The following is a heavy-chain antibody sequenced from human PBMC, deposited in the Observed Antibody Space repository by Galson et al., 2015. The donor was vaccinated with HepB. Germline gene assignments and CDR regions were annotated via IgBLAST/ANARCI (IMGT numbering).Heavy chain of an antibody. J-gene: IGHJ6*03. CDR3: ARVRCSSTSCYQGYYYYMDV. CDR2: IIPIFGTA. V-gene: IGHV1-69*13. Sequence: SVKVSCKASGGTFSSYAISWVRQAPGQGLEWMGGIIPIFGTANYAQKFQGRVTITADESTSTAYMELSSLRSEDSAVYYCARVRCSSTSCYQGYYYYMDVWGKGTTVTVPS. D-gene: IGHD2-2*01. CDR1: GGTFSSYA.